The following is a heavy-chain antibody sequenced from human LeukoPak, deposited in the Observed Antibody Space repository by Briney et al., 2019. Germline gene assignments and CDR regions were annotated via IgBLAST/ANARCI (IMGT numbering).Heavy chain of an antibody. Sequence: PSETLSLTCTASGGSISSTDYYWGWIRQPPGKGLEWIGSMYYSGSAYYNPSLKSRVTISVDTSKSQFSLRLSSVTAADTAVYYCARLSGAYYSDFDYWGQGTLVTVSS. D-gene: IGHD3-22*01. V-gene: IGHV4-39*01. CDR1: GGSISSTDYY. CDR3: ARLSGAYYSDFDY. CDR2: MYYSGSA. J-gene: IGHJ4*02.